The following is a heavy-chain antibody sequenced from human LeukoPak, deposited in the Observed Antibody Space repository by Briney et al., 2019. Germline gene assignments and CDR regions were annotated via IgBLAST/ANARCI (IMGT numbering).Heavy chain of an antibody. D-gene: IGHD6-13*01. CDR3: ARVHSTSWSGSYFDY. CDR1: GFTFSSYA. J-gene: IGHJ4*02. CDR2: ISGSGGST. Sequence: PGGSLRLSCAASGFTFSSYAMSWVRQAPGKGLEWVSAISGSGGSTYYADSVKGRFTISRDNSKNTLYLQMNSLRAEDTAVYFCARVHSTSWSGSYFDYWGQGTLVTVSS. V-gene: IGHV3-23*01.